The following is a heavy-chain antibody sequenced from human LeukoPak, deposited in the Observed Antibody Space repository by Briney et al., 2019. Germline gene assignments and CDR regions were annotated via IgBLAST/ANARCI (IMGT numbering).Heavy chain of an antibody. D-gene: IGHD3-22*01. CDR2: ISGSGVST. CDR1: GFRFSSYA. CDR3: AKEAYYYDSSGYSH. Sequence: PGGSLRLSCAASGFRFSSYAMSWVRQAPGKGLKWVSAISGSGVSTYYADSVKGRFTVSRDNSKNTLYLQMNSLRAEDTAVYYCAKEAYYYDSSGYSHWGQGTLVTVSS. V-gene: IGHV3-23*01. J-gene: IGHJ4*02.